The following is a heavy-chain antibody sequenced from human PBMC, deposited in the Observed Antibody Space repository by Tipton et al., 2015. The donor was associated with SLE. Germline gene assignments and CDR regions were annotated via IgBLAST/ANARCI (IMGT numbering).Heavy chain of an antibody. Sequence: TLSLTCTVSGGSISSYYWSWIRQPPGKGLEWIGYIYYSGSTNYNPSLKSRVTISVSVDKSKNQFSLKLSSVTAADTAVYYCARGYNGLKSGFDPWGQGTLVLVSS. CDR2: IYYSGST. J-gene: IGHJ5*02. D-gene: IGHD1-14*01. CDR1: GGSISSYY. V-gene: IGHV4-59*12. CDR3: ARGYNGLKSGFDP.